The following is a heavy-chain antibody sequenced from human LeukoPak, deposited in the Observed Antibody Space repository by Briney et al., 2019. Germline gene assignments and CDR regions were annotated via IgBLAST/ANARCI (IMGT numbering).Heavy chain of an antibody. CDR1: GGTFSSYA. CDR2: IIPIFGTA. CDR3: ARSPFGGVQGFNQYYFDY. Sequence: SVKVSYKASGGTFSSYAISWVRQAPGQGLEWMGGIIPIFGTANYAQKFQGRVTITADESTSTAYMELSSLRSEDTAVYYCARSPFGGVQGFNQYYFDYWGQGTLVTVSS. V-gene: IGHV1-69*13. J-gene: IGHJ4*02. D-gene: IGHD3-16*01.